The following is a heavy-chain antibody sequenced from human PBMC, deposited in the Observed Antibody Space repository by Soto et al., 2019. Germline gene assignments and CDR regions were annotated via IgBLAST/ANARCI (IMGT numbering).Heavy chain of an antibody. Sequence: PGGSLRLSCAAPGFTFRNHSMYWVRQAPGKGLEWVAIISSDGNNKYHADSVKGRFTICRDNSKNTLYLQMDSLRTEDTAIYYCAKVIGFGYNWSSIGIDYWGQGTLVTVS. J-gene: IGHJ4*02. D-gene: IGHD1-1*01. CDR1: GFTFRNHS. CDR3: AKVIGFGYNWSSIGIDY. CDR2: ISSDGNNK. V-gene: IGHV3-30*18.